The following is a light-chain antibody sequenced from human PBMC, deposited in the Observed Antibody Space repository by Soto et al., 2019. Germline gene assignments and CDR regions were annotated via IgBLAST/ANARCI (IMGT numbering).Light chain of an antibody. Sequence: DIQMTQSPSSLSASVGDRVTITCRASQSISSYLNWYQQKPGKGPKLLIYEAFSLQSGGPSRVNGSGTGTDFNLPISSLQPEDFAPYYCQQSDTTPWTFGQGTRVEIK. J-gene: IGKJ1*01. V-gene: IGKV1-39*01. CDR2: EAF. CDR3: QQSDTTPWT. CDR1: QSISSY.